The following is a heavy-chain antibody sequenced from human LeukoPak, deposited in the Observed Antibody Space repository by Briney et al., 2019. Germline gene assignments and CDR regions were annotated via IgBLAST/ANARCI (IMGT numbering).Heavy chain of an antibody. CDR2: IFYSGST. J-gene: IGHJ4*02. V-gene: IGHV4-59*01. CDR3: ARDLELERDRWNYFES. Sequence: KPSETLSLTCTVSGVSISYFYWSWVRPPPGKGLEWIGYIFYSGSTKYNPSLKNRVTISLDTSKNQISLKLSSVTAADTAVYYCARDLELERDRWNYFESWGQGTLVTVSS. D-gene: IGHD1-1*01. CDR1: GVSISYFY.